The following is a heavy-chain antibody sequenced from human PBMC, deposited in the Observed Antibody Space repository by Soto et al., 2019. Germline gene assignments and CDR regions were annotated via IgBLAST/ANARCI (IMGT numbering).Heavy chain of an antibody. D-gene: IGHD1-1*01. V-gene: IGHV3-30-3*01. J-gene: IGHJ3*02. CDR2: ISYDGSNK. Sequence: LRLSCAASGFTFSSYAMHWVRQAPGKGLEWVAVISYDGSNKYYADSVKGRFTISRDNSKNTLYLQMNSLRAEDTAVYYCAREITWTVRHAFDIWGQGTMVTVSS. CDR1: GFTFSSYA. CDR3: AREITWTVRHAFDI.